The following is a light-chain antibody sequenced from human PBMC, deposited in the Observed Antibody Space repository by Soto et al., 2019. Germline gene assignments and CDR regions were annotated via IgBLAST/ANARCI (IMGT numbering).Light chain of an antibody. CDR1: QSISSY. CDR3: QQSYNTPPVT. J-gene: IGKJ2*01. V-gene: IGKV1-39*01. Sequence: DIQMTQSPSSLSASVGDRVTITCRASQSISSYLNWYQQKPGKAPKLLIYAASSLQSGVPSRFSGSASGTDFTPPISSLQPEDFATYYCQQSYNTPPVTFGQGTKLEIK. CDR2: AAS.